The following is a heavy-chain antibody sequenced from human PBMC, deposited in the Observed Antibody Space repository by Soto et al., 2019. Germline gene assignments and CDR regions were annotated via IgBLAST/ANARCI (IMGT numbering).Heavy chain of an antibody. D-gene: IGHD3-9*01. CDR1: GDSINSDKYY. CDR2: IYFRGNT. J-gene: IGHJ4*02. V-gene: IGHV4-39*01. Sequence: QLQLQESGPGLVKPSETLSLTCSVSGDSINSDKYYWGWIRQPPGKGLEWIGSIYFRGNTYYNPSLQPRVTIYLGKSKSQFSLKLNSVTAADSAVYFCARLEGLATISYYFDFWGQGALVTVSS. CDR3: ARLEGLATISYYFDF.